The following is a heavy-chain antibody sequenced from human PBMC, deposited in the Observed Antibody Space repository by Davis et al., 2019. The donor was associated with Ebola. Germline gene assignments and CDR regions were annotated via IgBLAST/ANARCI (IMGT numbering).Heavy chain of an antibody. CDR3: TRRVGDSSSSYFDS. CDR2: IISKANRYAT. V-gene: IGHV3-73*01. Sequence: GESLKISCAASGFTFSGSAMHWVRQASGKGLESVGRIISKANRYATEYAASVKGRFTISRDDSKNAAYLQKNSLETEDTAVYYCTRRVGDSSSSYFDSWGQGNLVTVSS. J-gene: IGHJ4*02. CDR1: GFTFSGSA. D-gene: IGHD2-2*01.